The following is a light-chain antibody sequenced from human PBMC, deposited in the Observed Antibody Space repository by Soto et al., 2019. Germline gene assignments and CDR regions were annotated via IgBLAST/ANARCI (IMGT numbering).Light chain of an antibody. J-gene: IGKJ1*01. V-gene: IGKV1-5*03. CDR3: QQYNNYPWT. CDR1: QSINNW. Sequence: DIQMTQSPSTLSASVGDRVTITCRASQSINNWLAWYQQKPGKAPNLLIYKASNLESGVPSRFSGSGSETEFTLTNSSLQPDDFATYYCQQYNNYPWTFGQGTKVEI. CDR2: KAS.